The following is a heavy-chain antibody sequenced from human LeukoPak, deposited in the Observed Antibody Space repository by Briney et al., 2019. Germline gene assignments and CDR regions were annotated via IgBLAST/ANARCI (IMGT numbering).Heavy chain of an antibody. V-gene: IGHV1-8*02. CDR1: GYTFSTYD. CDR3: AGAIRYQLLSDY. D-gene: IGHD2-2*01. CDR2: MNPNSADT. J-gene: IGHJ4*02. Sequence: ASVKVSCKPSGYTFSTYDINWLRQAAGQGLEWMGWMNPNSADTGFAQKFRGRAAITRDTSPATAYLELSGLTSEDTPVYYCAGAIRYQLLSDYWGQGTLVTVSS.